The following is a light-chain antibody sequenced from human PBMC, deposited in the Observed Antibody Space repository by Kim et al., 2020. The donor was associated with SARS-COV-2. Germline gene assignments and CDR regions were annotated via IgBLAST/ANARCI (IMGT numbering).Light chain of an antibody. CDR2: RKN. CDR3: SAWDTSLNAWV. CDR1: TNYVGHLG. Sequence: QPATPTCPGTTNYVGHLGAAWLQHHQGHPPKLLSYRKNNRPSGISERLSASRSGNTASLTITGLQPEDETEYYCSAWDTSLNAWVFGGGTQLTVL. V-gene: IGLV10-54*01. J-gene: IGLJ3*02.